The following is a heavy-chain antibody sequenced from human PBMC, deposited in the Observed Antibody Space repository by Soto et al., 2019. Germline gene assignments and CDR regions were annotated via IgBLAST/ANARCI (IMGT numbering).Heavy chain of an antibody. V-gene: IGHV1-3*05. D-gene: IGHD6-13*01. CDR1: GYTFTSYA. Sequence: QVQLVQSGAEEKKPGASVKVSCKASGYTFTSYAMHWVRQAPGQRLEWMGWINAGNGNTKYSQKFQGRVTITRDTSASTAYMELSSLRSEDTAVYYSAREWGQQLAVLDNWFDPWGQGTLVTVSS. J-gene: IGHJ5*02. CDR2: INAGNGNT. CDR3: AREWGQQLAVLDNWFDP.